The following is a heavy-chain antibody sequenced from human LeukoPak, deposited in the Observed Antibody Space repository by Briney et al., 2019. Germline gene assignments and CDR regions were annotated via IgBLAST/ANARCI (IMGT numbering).Heavy chain of an antibody. V-gene: IGHV1-46*01. CDR3: ARPRMITFGGAATGAFDI. Sequence: ASVKVSCKASGYTFTSYYMHWVRRAPGQGLEWMGIINPSGGSTSYAQKFQGRVTMTRDTSTSTVYMELSSLRSEDTAVYYCARPRMITFGGAATGAFDIWGQGTMVTVSS. CDR1: GYTFTSYY. D-gene: IGHD3-16*01. CDR2: INPSGGST. J-gene: IGHJ3*02.